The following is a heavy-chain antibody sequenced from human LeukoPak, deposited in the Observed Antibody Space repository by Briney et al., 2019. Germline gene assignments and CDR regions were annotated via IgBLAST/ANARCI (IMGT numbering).Heavy chain of an antibody. V-gene: IGHV1-2*06. D-gene: IGHD1-26*01. Sequence: ASVKVSCKASGYTFTGYYMHWVRQAPGQGLEWMGRINPNSGGTNYAQKFQGRVTMTRDTSISTAYMERSRLRSDDAAVYYCARDTSGSLGHYWGQGTLVTVSS. CDR2: INPNSGGT. CDR1: GYTFTGYY. J-gene: IGHJ4*02. CDR3: ARDTSGSLGHY.